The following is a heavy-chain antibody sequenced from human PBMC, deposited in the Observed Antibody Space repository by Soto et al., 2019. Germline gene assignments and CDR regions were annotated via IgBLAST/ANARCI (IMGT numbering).Heavy chain of an antibody. V-gene: IGHV1-8*01. CDR3: ARTLYGDNVDY. CDR2: MNPNSGNT. J-gene: IGHJ4*02. Sequence: QVQLVQSGAEVKKPGASVKVSCKASGYTFTSYDINWVRQATGQGLEWMGWMNPNSGNTGYEQKFQGRVTIPTTTSIGTGYMELSSRRSEATAVSYCARTLYGDNVDYWGQGTLVTVSS. CDR1: GYTFTSYD. D-gene: IGHD4-17*01.